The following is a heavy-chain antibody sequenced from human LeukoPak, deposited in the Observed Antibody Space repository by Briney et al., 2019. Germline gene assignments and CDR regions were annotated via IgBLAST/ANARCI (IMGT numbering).Heavy chain of an antibody. CDR3: ARVYYSSSYDYWYFAL. Sequence: SETLSFTCAVYGGSFSGYYWSWIRQPPGKGLEWIGEINHSGSTNYNPSLKSRVTISVDTSKNQFSLKLTSVTAADTAVYYCARVYYSSSYDYWYFALWGRGTLVTVSS. CDR1: GGSFSGYY. D-gene: IGHD6-13*01. J-gene: IGHJ2*01. V-gene: IGHV4-34*01. CDR2: INHSGST.